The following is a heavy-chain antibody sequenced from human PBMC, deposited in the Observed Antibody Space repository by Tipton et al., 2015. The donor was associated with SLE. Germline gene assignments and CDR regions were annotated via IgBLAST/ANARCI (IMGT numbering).Heavy chain of an antibody. CDR2: INPNSGGT. V-gene: IGHV1-2*06. CDR3: ARDKATDY. CDR1: GYTFTGYY. D-gene: IGHD5-12*01. Sequence: QSGAEVKKPGASVKVSCKASGYTFTGYYMHWVRQAPGQGLEWMGRINPNSGGTNYAQKFQGRVTMTRDTSTSTVYMELSSLRSEDTAVYYCARDKATDYWGQGTLVTVSS. J-gene: IGHJ4*02.